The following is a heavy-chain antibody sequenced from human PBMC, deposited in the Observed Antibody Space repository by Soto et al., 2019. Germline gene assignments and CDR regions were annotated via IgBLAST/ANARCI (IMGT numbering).Heavy chain of an antibody. Sequence: QVQLVQSGAEVKKPGASVKVSCKASGYTFTSYDINWVRQATGQGLEWMGRMNPNSGKPGYAQKFQGRGTMTRNTSISKAYSELRSLRSEDTAVYYCARTLYGDNVDYWGQGTLVTVSS. CDR3: ARTLYGDNVDY. J-gene: IGHJ4*02. V-gene: IGHV1-8*01. CDR1: GYTFTSYD. D-gene: IGHD4-17*01. CDR2: MNPNSGKP.